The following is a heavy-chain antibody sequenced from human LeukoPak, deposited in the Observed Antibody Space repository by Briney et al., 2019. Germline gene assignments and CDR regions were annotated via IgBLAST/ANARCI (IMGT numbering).Heavy chain of an antibody. V-gene: IGHV4-61*02. J-gene: IGHJ3*02. CDR1: GGSISSGSYY. D-gene: IGHD6-19*01. CDR2: IYTSGST. CDR3: ARGDAVAGTSDAFDI. Sequence: SETLSLTCTVSGGSISSGSYYWSWIRQPAGKGLEWIGRIYTSGSTNYNPSLKSRVTISVDTSKNQFSLKLSSVTAADTAVYYCARGDAVAGTSDAFDIWGQGAMVTVSS.